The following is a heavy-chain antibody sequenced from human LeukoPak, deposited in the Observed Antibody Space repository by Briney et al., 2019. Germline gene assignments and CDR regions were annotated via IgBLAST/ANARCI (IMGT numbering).Heavy chain of an antibody. CDR3: ARGTSTVVTPEYYYYYCMDV. J-gene: IGHJ6*03. Sequence: PSETLSLTCNVSGASISSSHWSWVRQPPGKGLEWIGNIHTSGGSNYSPSLKSRVTISLDTSRNQFSLKLTSVTAADTAVYYCARGTSTVVTPEYYYYYCMDVWGKGTTVTASS. V-gene: IGHV4-4*09. D-gene: IGHD4-23*01. CDR2: IHTSGGS. CDR1: GASISSSH.